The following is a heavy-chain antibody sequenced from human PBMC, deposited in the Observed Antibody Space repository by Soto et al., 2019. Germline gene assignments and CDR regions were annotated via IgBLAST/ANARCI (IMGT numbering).Heavy chain of an antibody. CDR2: ISYDGSNK. D-gene: IGHD5-12*01. CDR3: ARVASVDGMNY. V-gene: IGHV3-30-3*01. Sequence: QVQLVESGGGVVQPGRSLRLSCAASGFTFSSYAMHWVRQAPGKGLEWVAVISYDGSNKYYADSVKGRFTISRDNSKNTLYLQMNSLRAEDTAVYYCARVASVDGMNYWGQGTLVTVSS. J-gene: IGHJ4*02. CDR1: GFTFSSYA.